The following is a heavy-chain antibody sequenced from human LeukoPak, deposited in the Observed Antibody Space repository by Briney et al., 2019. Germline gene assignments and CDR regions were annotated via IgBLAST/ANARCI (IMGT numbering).Heavy chain of an antibody. D-gene: IGHD3-9*01. J-gene: IGHJ5*02. CDR3: AARIDFDWFGWFDP. CDR1: GFTFTSSA. V-gene: IGHV1-58*01. Sequence: ASVKVSCKASGFTFTSSAVQWVRQARGQRLEWTGWIVVGSGNTNYAQKFQERVTITRDMSTSTAYMELSSLRSEDTAVYYCAARIDFDWFGWFDPWGQGTLVTVSS. CDR2: IVVGSGNT.